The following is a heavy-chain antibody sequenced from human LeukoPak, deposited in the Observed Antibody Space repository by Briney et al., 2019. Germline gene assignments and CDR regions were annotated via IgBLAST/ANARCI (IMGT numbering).Heavy chain of an antibody. CDR2: ISSTSTYI. J-gene: IGHJ5*01. CDR1: GLIFSSFS. D-gene: IGHD6-6*01. CDR3: ARALYSTSSGAWFDS. V-gene: IGHV3-21*01. Sequence: PGGSLRFSCVASGLIFSSFSINWVRQAPGKGLEWVSSISSTSTYIYYADSVKGRFTISRDNAKNSLCLQMISLRAEDTAVYYCARALYSTSSGAWFDSWGQGTLVTVSS.